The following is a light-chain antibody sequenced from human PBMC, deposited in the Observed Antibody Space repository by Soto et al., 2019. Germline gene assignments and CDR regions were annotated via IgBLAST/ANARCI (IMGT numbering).Light chain of an antibody. J-gene: IGKJ4*01. Sequence: EIVLTQSQATLSLSPGEKPTLSCRAIQIVINYLAWYQQNPAQTLRLLIYDASNRATGIPARISGSGSGTDFTLTISILAPEYSEYYYRQQRSNSLTFGGGTKVEIK. CDR3: QQRSNSLT. V-gene: IGKV3-11*01. CDR2: DAS. CDR1: QIVINY.